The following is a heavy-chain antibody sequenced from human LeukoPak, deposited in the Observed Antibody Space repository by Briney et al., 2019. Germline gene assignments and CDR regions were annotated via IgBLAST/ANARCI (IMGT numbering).Heavy chain of an antibody. Sequence: GGSLRLSCAASGFTFRSYAMSWVRQAPGKGQEWVLAISGSGTRTYYADSVKGRFTISRDNSKNTLYLQMNSLRAEDTAVYYCEGTYYYDSSDDYWGQGTLVTVSS. CDR3: EGTYYYDSSDDY. CDR1: GFTFRSYA. CDR2: ISGSGTRT. J-gene: IGHJ4*02. D-gene: IGHD3-22*01. V-gene: IGHV3-23*01.